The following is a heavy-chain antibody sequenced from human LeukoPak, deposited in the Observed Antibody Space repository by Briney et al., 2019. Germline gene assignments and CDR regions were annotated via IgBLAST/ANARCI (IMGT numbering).Heavy chain of an antibody. CDR2: INPNSGGT. CDR3: ARELSRRTYCGADCYSVFDY. J-gene: IGHJ4*02. CDR1: GYTFTAYY. D-gene: IGHD2-21*02. Sequence: GASVKVSCKASGYTFTAYYMHWVRQAPGQGLEWMGWINPNSGGTIYAQKFQGRVTMTWDTSISTAYMELSSLRSEDTAVYYCARELSRRTYCGADCYSVFDYWGQGTLVTVSS. V-gene: IGHV1-2*02.